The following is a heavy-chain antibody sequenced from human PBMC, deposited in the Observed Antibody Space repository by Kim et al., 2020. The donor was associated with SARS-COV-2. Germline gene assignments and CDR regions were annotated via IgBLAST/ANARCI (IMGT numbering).Heavy chain of an antibody. J-gene: IGHJ4*02. CDR1: GFTFSSYA. Sequence: GGSLRLSCAASGFTFSSYAMSWVRQAPGKGLEWVSVIYSGGSSTYYADSVKGRFTISRDNSKNTLYLQMNSLRAEDTAVYYCAKRSDFDWLLRSGSYFDYWGQGTLVTVSS. CDR2: IYSGGSST. D-gene: IGHD3-9*01. CDR3: AKRSDFDWLLRSGSYFDY. V-gene: IGHV3-23*03.